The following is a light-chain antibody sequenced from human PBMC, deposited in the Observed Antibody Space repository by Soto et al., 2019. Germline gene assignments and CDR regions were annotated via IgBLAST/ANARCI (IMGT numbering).Light chain of an antibody. CDR1: QGIRND. J-gene: IGKJ1*01. V-gene: IGKV1-17*01. CDR2: AAS. Sequence: DIQMTQSPSTLSASVGDRVTITCRASQGIRNDLGWYQQKPGKAPKLLIYAASSLQSGVPSRFSGSGSGTDFTLTISSLQPEDSALYYCRQYGDSPRTFGQGTKVDIK. CDR3: RQYGDSPRT.